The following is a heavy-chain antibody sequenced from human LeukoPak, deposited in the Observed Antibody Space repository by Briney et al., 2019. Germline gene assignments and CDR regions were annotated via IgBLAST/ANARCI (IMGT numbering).Heavy chain of an antibody. CDR2: LWFDGSHQ. CDR1: GFTFRTYG. CDR3: ARDGNYFDTTPNWFDT. D-gene: IGHD3-22*01. Sequence: GGSLRLSCAASGFTFRTYGMHWVRQTPGKGLEWVAFLWFDGSHQYYADSVRGRFIISRDNSNSTLYLQMNSLRADDTAVYYCARDGNYFDTTPNWFDTWGQGTLVTVSS. J-gene: IGHJ5*02. V-gene: IGHV3-33*01.